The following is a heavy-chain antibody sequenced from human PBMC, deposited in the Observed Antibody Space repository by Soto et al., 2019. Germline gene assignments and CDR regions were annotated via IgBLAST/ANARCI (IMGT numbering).Heavy chain of an antibody. CDR3: ARHSYFDWLLYY. Sequence: PXGTLSLTCTVSGGSISSSSYYWGWIRQPPGKGLEWIGSIYYSGSTYYNPSLKSRVTISVDTSKNQFSLKLSSVTAADTAVYYCARHSYFDWLLYYWGQGTLVTVSS. CDR2: IYYSGST. V-gene: IGHV4-39*01. D-gene: IGHD3-9*01. J-gene: IGHJ4*02. CDR1: GGSISSSSYY.